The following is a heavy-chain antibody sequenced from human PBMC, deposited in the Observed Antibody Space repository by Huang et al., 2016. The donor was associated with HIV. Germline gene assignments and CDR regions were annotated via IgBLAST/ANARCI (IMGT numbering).Heavy chain of an antibody. D-gene: IGHD2-21*02. Sequence: QVRLHQWGTGVLKPSETLSLKCAVYGGSFNGPFWTVIRQAPGKGVEWIGEIYHRGTTSYTPSLKIRVTMSLDTSKSQFYLNLTSVTATDTATYYCARPRMTEGNSDSTWSYFDSWGQGTPVIVSS. V-gene: IGHV4-34*01. J-gene: IGHJ4*02. CDR2: IYHRGTT. CDR3: ARPRMTEGNSDSTWSYFDS. CDR1: GGSFNGPF.